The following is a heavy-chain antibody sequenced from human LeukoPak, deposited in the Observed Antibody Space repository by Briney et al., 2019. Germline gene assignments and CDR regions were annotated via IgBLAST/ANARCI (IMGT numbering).Heavy chain of an antibody. D-gene: IGHD3-22*01. CDR2: IKQDGSEK. Sequence: GGSLRLSCAASGFTFSSYWMSWVRQAPGKGLEWVANIKQDGSEKYYVDSVKGRFTISRDNAKTSLYLQMNSLRAEDTAVYYCARAWYYYDSSGYYYPNDYWGQGTLVTVSS. J-gene: IGHJ4*02. CDR3: ARAWYYYDSSGYYYPNDY. CDR1: GFTFSSYW. V-gene: IGHV3-7*01.